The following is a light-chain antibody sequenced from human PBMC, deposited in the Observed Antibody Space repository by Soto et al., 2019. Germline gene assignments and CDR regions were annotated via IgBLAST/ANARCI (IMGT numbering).Light chain of an antibody. CDR1: QDINNF. V-gene: IGKV1-8*01. CDR3: QQFYNYPWT. J-gene: IGKJ1*01. CDR2: AAS. Sequence: IQLTQSPSSLSASVGDRVTITCRASQDINNFLAWYQQKPGKAPKLLIYAASTLQSGVPSRFSGSGSGTDFTLTISCLQSDDFATYYCQQFYNYPWTFGQGTEVEIK.